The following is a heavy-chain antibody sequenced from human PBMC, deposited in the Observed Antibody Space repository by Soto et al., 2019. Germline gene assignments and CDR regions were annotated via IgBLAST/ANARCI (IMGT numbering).Heavy chain of an antibody. CDR1: GYTFTSYD. CDR2: MNPNSGNT. Sequence: SVKVSCKASGYTFTSYDINWVRQATGQGLEWMGWMNPNSGNTGYAQKFQGRVTMTRNTSISTAYMELSSLRSEGTAVYYCARGVRSSGWWGYYYYYGMDVWGQGTTVTVSS. CDR3: ARGVRSSGWWGYYYYYGMDV. J-gene: IGHJ6*02. V-gene: IGHV1-8*01. D-gene: IGHD6-19*01.